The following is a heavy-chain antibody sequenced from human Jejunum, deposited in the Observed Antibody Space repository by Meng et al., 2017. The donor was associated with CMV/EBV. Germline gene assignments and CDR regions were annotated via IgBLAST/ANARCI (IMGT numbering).Heavy chain of an antibody. CDR2: IMTVLGTT. CDR1: GGTFSIYN. J-gene: IGHJ4*02. CDR3: ARDAGPSTD. Sequence: SCMASGGTFSIYNLSWVRQAPGQGLEWVGRIMTVLGTTYYAEKFRGRVTITADKSTSTVYMEINSLTSEDTAVYFCARDAGPSTDWGQGTLVTVSS. V-gene: IGHV1-69*08. D-gene: IGHD2-8*02.